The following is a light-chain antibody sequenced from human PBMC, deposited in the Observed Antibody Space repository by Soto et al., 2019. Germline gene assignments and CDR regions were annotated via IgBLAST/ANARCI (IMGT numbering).Light chain of an antibody. CDR3: QLYDNWPIT. CDR1: QSISSN. V-gene: IGKV3-15*01. Sequence: EIVMTQSPATLSVSPGERATLSCRASQSISSNLAWYQQKPGQAPRLLIYGASTRATGLPARISGSGSGTEFTLTINSLQSEDFAVYYCQLYDNWPITFGQGPRLAIK. J-gene: IGKJ5*01. CDR2: GAS.